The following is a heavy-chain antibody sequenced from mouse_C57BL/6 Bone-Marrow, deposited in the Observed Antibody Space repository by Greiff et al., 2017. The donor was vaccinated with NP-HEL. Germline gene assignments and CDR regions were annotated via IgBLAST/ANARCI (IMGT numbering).Heavy chain of an antibody. CDR2: FHPYNDDT. Sequence: QVQLQQSGAALVKPGASVKMSCKASGYTFTTYPIEWMKQNHGKSLEWIGNFHPYNDDTKYNEKFKGKATLTVEKSSSTVYLELSRLTSDDSAVYYCARRGYYDYFYYFDYWGQGTTRTVSS. J-gene: IGHJ2*01. V-gene: IGHV1-47*01. CDR3: ARRGYYDYFYYFDY. CDR1: GYTFTTYP. D-gene: IGHD2-4*01.